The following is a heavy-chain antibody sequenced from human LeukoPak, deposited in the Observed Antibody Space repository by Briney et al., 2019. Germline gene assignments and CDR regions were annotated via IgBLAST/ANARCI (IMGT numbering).Heavy chain of an antibody. CDR2: INPNSGGT. J-gene: IGHJ4*02. Sequence: GASVKVSCKASGYTFTGYYMQCARQAPGQSLEWMGWINPNSGGTNYAQKFQGRVTMTRDTSISTAYMELSRLRSDDTAVYYCARGRYYYDSSGPLDYWGQGTLVTVSS. CDR3: ARGRYYYDSSGPLDY. D-gene: IGHD3-22*01. V-gene: IGHV1-2*02. CDR1: GYTFTGYY.